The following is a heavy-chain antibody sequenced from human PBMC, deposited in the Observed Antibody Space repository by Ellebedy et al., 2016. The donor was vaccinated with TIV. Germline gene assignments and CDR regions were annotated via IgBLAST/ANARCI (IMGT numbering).Heavy chain of an antibody. CDR1: GFTLSTHW. Sequence: PGGSLRLSCAASGFTLSTHWMSWVRQAPGKGLEWVASIKQDRSVQFYVDSVRGRFTISRDNSKKSTDLQMNSLKAEDQAVYYCARGGKDKYVMDVWGQGTTVTVSS. J-gene: IGHJ6*02. CDR2: IKQDRSVQ. V-gene: IGHV3-7*01. CDR3: ARGGKDKYVMDV. D-gene: IGHD6-25*01.